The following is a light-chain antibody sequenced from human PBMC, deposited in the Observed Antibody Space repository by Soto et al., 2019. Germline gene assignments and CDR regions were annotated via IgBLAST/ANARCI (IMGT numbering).Light chain of an antibody. J-gene: IGKJ1*01. CDR3: QKYNSDPPT. Sequence: DIQMTQSPSSLSASVGDRVTITCRASQGICNYLAWYQQKPGKVPNLLIYGAFTLQSGVPYRFSGTGSWTDFTLTISGLQTEDVATYYCQKYNSDPPTFGQGTKGEIK. V-gene: IGKV1-27*01. CDR2: GAF. CDR1: QGICNY.